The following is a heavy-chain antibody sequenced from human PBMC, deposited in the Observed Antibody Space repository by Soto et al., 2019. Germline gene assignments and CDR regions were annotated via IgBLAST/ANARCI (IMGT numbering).Heavy chain of an antibody. CDR2: IIPIFGTA. V-gene: IGHV1-69*06. D-gene: IGHD3-9*01. Sequence: GASVKVSCKASGGTFSSYAISWVRQAPGQGLEWMGGIIPIFGTANYAQKFQGRVTITADKSTSTAYMELSSLRSEDTAVYYCARGQDILTGYHYYYYYGMDVWGQGTTVTVSS. CDR1: GGTFSSYA. CDR3: ARGQDILTGYHYYYYYGMDV. J-gene: IGHJ6*02.